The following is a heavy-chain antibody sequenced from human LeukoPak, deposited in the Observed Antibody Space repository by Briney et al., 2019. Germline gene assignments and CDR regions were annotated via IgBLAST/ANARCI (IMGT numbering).Heavy chain of an antibody. CDR2: IYYSGST. J-gene: IGHJ3*02. D-gene: IGHD1-1*01. V-gene: IGHV4-59*01. CDR3: ATLPSSTTHDAFDI. Sequence: SETLSLTCTVSGGSISSYDWSWIRQPPGKGLEWIGYIYYSGSTNYNPSLKSRVTISVDTSKNQFSLKLSSVTAADTAVYYCATLPSSTTHDAFDIWGQGTMVTVSS. CDR1: GGSISSYD.